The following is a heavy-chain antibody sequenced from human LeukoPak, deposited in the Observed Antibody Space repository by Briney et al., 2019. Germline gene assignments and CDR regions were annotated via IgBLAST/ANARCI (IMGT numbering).Heavy chain of an antibody. Sequence: SETLSLTCTVSGGSISSSNWWGWIRPPPGKGLEWIGYIYYSGSIYYNPSLKSRVTMSVDTSKNQFSLKLSSVTAVDTAVYYCAIRTCGGDCLDYWGQGTLVTVSS. D-gene: IGHD2-21*02. CDR1: GGSISSSNW. J-gene: IGHJ4*02. CDR2: IYYSGSI. V-gene: IGHV4-28*05. CDR3: AIRTCGGDCLDY.